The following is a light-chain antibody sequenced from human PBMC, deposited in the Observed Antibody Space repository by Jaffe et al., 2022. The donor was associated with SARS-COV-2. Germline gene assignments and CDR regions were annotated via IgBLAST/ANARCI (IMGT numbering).Light chain of an antibody. J-gene: IGLJ3*02. CDR2: END. V-gene: IGLV1-51*02. Sequence: QSVLTQPPSLSAAPGQKVTISCSGSSSNIGNNYVSWYQQLPGTAPKLLIYENDKRPSGIPDRFSGSKSGTSATLGITGLQTGDEADYYCGTWDNSLSGVVFGGGTKLTVL. CDR1: SSNIGNNY. CDR3: GTWDNSLSGVV.